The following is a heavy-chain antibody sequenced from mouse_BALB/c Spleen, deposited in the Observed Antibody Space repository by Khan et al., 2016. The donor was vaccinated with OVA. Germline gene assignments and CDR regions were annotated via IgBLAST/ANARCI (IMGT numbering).Heavy chain of an antibody. CDR3: ARDGYYFDY. J-gene: IGHJ2*01. V-gene: IGHV3-1*02. D-gene: IGHD2-3*01. CDR2: IYYSGGT. CDR1: GYSITSGYS. Sequence: EVQLVETGPDLVKPSQSLSLTCTVTGYSITSGYSSLWIRQFPGNKLEWMGYIYYSGGTNYNPYLKSRISITRDTSKNQFFLQLNSVTTEDTATYYCARDGYYFDYWGQGTTLTVSS.